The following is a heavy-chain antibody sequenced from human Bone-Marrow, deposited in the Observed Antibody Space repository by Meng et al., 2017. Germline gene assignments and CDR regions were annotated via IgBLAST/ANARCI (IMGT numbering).Heavy chain of an antibody. D-gene: IGHD3-22*01. J-gene: IGHJ4*02. V-gene: IGHV4-38-2*01. CDR3: ARGAYYADRISSQRYFDN. CDR1: GYSISSGYY. CDR2: IYHSGST. Sequence: SETLSLTCAVSGYSISSGYYWGWIRQPPGKGLEWIGSIYHSGSTYYNPSLKSRVTISVDTSKNQFSLKLSSVTAADSAVYYCARGAYYADRISSQRYFDNWGQGTLVTVSS.